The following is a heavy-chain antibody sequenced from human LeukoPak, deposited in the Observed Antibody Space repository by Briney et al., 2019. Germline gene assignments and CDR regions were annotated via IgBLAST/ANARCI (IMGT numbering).Heavy chain of an antibody. Sequence: GGSPRLSCAASGFPFSNYHMNWVRQAPGKGLEWVSYISDSGAPIYYADSVKGRFTISRDNAKNSLFLQMNSLRVEDTAVYYCARAGDVWGKGTTVTVSS. CDR3: ARAGDV. CDR2: ISDSGAPI. J-gene: IGHJ6*04. V-gene: IGHV3-48*04. CDR1: GFPFSNYH.